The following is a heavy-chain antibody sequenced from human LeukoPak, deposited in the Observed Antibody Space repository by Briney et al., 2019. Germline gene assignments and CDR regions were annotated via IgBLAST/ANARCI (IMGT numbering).Heavy chain of an antibody. J-gene: IGHJ4*02. D-gene: IGHD3-10*01. V-gene: IGHV3-20*04. CDR2: INWNGGST. CDR1: GFTFDDYG. Sequence: PGGSLRLSCAAPGFTFDDYGMSWVRQAPGKGLEWVSGINWNGGSTGYADSVKGRFTISRDNAKNSLYLQMNSLRAEDTALYYCARGYYGPYYFDCWGQGTLVTASS. CDR3: ARGYYGPYYFDC.